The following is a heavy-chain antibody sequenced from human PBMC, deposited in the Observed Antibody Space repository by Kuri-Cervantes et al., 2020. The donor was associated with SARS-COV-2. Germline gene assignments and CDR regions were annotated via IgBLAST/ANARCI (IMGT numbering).Heavy chain of an antibody. D-gene: IGHD3-3*01. CDR2: IYYSGST. CDR3: ARQNPYYDFWSGYSPYNWFDP. V-gene: IGHV4-59*08. CDR1: GGSISSHY. J-gene: IGHJ5*02. Sequence: SETLSLTCTVSGGSISSHYWSWIRQPPGKGLEWIGYIYYSGSTNYNPSLKSRVTISVDTSKNQFSLKLSSVTAADTAVYYCARQNPYYDFWSGYSPYNWFDPWGQGTLVTVSS.